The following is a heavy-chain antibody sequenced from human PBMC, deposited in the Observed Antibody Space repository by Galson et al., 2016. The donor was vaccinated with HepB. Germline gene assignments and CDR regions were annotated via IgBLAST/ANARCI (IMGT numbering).Heavy chain of an antibody. D-gene: IGHD2-2*01. CDR1: GFTFSNYA. CDR3: AKDGAIYGSCTSTSCSSYSDY. V-gene: IGHV3-23*01. CDR2: ISSYTGTT. Sequence: SLRLSCAASGFTFSNYAISWVRQAPGKGLEWVSVISSYTGTTDYADSVKGRFTISRDNSKNTLFLQMNSLRAEDTAIYYCAKDGAIYGSCTSTSCSSYSDYWGQGTLVTVS. J-gene: IGHJ4*02.